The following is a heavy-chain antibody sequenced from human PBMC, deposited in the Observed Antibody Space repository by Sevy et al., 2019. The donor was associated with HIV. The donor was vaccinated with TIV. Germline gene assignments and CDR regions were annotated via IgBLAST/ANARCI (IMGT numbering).Heavy chain of an antibody. J-gene: IGHJ4*02. D-gene: IGHD1-1*01. CDR3: ASAVLEISTWRSDY. Sequence: GGSLRLSCAASGFTFSSYRMTWVRQAPGKGLEWVSCISSTSAYINYADSVKGRFAISRVNAKNLLYLQMDSLRAEDTAVYYCASAVLEISTWRSDYWGQGTLVTVSS. CDR2: ISSTSAYI. CDR1: GFTFSSYR. V-gene: IGHV3-21*01.